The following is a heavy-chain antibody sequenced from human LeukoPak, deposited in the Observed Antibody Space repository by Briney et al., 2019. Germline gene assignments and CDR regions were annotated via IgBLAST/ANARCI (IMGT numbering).Heavy chain of an antibody. V-gene: IGHV4-34*01. CDR2: IYYTGNT. D-gene: IGHD1-14*01. J-gene: IGHJ6*03. CDR1: GGSFSGYY. Sequence: PSETLSLTCAVYGGSFSGYYWSWIRQPPGKGLEWIGSIYYTGNTYYNPSLKSRVTISLDTSTNQFPLKLSSVTAADTAAYYCARASAENYIYYYMDVWGKGTTVTISS. CDR3: ARASAENYIYYYMDV.